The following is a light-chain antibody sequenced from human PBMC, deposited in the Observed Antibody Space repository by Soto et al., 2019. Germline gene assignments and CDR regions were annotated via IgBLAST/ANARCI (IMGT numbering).Light chain of an antibody. V-gene: IGKV3-15*01. J-gene: IGKJ1*01. CDR1: QSVSSD. CDR3: QQCNNWPWT. Sequence: EIVMTQSPATLSVSPGERATLSCRASQSVSSDLAWYQQKPGQAPRLLIYGASTRATGIPARFSGGGSGTEFSLTISSLQAEDVAVYYCQQCNNWPWTFGRGTKVEIK. CDR2: GAS.